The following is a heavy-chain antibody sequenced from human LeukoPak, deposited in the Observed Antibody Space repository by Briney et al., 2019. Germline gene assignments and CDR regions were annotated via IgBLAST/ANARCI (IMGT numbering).Heavy chain of an antibody. V-gene: IGHV4-59*08. CDR3: ATSYSNGRYGGVDWFDP. D-gene: IGHD6-19*01. J-gene: IGHJ5*02. CDR1: GGSISSYY. CDR2: ISYTGST. Sequence: SETLSLTCTVSGGSISSYYWSWIRQPPGKGLEWIGYISYTGSTNYKPSLKSRVTISVDTSKNQFSLKLSSVTAADTAVYYCATSYSNGRYGGVDWFDPWGQGTLVTVSS.